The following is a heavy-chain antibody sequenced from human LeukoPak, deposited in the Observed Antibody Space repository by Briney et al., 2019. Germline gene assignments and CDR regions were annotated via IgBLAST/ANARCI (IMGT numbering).Heavy chain of an antibody. CDR3: VRDLTYGARFDY. D-gene: IGHD3-9*01. V-gene: IGHV3-30*04. CDR2: ISSDGNTK. CDR1: GFTLTDYA. Sequence: PGGSLRLSCVGSGFTLTDYAIHWLRQAPGKGMESVAFISSDGNTKFYADSLKGRITISRDNFRNTVFLEMTTLRPEDTALYYCVRDLTYGARFDYWGQGTLVTVSS. J-gene: IGHJ4*02.